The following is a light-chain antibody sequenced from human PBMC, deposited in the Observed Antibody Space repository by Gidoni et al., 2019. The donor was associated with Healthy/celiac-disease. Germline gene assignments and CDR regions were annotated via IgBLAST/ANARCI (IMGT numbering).Light chain of an antibody. J-gene: IGKJ1*01. V-gene: IGKV1-39*01. Sequence: DIHMTQSPSSLSASVGDRVTITCRASQSISSYLNWYQQKPGKAPKLLIYAASSLQSGVPSRVSGSGSVTDFTLTISSLQPEDFATYYCQQSYSTPKWTFGQGTKVEIK. CDR2: AAS. CDR1: QSISSY. CDR3: QQSYSTPKWT.